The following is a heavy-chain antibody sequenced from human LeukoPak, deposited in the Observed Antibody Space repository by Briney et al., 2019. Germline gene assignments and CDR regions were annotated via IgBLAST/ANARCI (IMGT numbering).Heavy chain of an antibody. V-gene: IGHV4-59*08. Sequence: KASETLSLTCTVSGGSISSDYWSWIRQPPGKGLEWIGYIYYSGTTKYNPSLESRVTISVDTSKKQFSLKLTSVTAADTAVYYCARHPADTNDSSGYWIWGQGTMVTVSS. CDR1: GGSISSDY. CDR2: IYYSGTT. J-gene: IGHJ3*02. D-gene: IGHD3-22*01. CDR3: ARHPADTNDSSGYWI.